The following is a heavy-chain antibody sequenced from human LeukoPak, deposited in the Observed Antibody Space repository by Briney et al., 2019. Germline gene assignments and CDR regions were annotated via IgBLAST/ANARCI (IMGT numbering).Heavy chain of an antibody. CDR2: ISAYNGNT. D-gene: IGHD6-13*01. CDR1: GYTFTSYG. V-gene: IGHV1-18*01. J-gene: IGHJ6*02. Sequence: GASVKVSCKASGYTFTSYGISWVRQAPGQGLEWMGWISAYNGNTNYAQKLQGRVTMTTDTSTSTAYMELRSLRSDDTAVYYCARDNGGQQLVNWDYYYYYGMDVWGQGTTVTVSS. CDR3: ARDNGGQQLVNWDYYYYYGMDV.